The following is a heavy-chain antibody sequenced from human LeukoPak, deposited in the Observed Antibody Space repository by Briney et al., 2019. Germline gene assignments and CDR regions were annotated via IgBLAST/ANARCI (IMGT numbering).Heavy chain of an antibody. CDR1: GGSFSGYY. CDR3: ARYSDYLAFDY. D-gene: IGHD4-11*01. V-gene: IGHV4-34*01. CDR2: INHSGST. J-gene: IGHJ4*02. Sequence: PSETLSLTCAVYGGSFSGYYWSWIRQPPGKGLEWIGEINHSGSTNYNPSLKSRVTISVDTSKNQFSLKLSSVTTADTAVYYCARYSDYLAFDYWGQGILVTVSS.